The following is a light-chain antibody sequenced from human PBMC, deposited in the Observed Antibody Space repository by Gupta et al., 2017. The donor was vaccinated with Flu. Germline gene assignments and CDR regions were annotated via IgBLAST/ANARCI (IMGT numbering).Light chain of an antibody. Sequence: QSALTQPSSVSGSPGQSITTSCTGTSSDVGSYNLVSWYQQHPGNAHKLMIYEGSKRPSGVSNRFSASKSGNTASLTISGLQAEDEAYYYCCSYAGSSTYVFGTGTKVTVL. CDR2: EGS. J-gene: IGLJ1*01. CDR3: CSYAGSSTYV. CDR1: SSDVGSYNL. V-gene: IGLV2-23*01.